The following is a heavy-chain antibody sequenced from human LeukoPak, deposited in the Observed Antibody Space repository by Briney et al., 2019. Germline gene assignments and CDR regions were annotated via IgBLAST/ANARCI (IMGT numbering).Heavy chain of an antibody. CDR3: AREENIGWFDP. Sequence: ASVKVSCKASGYTFTGYGISSVRQAPGQGLEWMGWISAYNGNTNYAQKLQGRVTMTTDTSTSTAYMELRSLRSDDTAVYYCAREENIGWFDPWGQGTLVTVSS. D-gene: IGHD2/OR15-2a*01. J-gene: IGHJ5*02. CDR2: ISAYNGNT. V-gene: IGHV1-18*01. CDR1: GYTFTGYG.